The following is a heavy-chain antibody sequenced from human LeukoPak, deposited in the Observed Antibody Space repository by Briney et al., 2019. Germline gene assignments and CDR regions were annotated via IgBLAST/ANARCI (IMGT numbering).Heavy chain of an antibody. D-gene: IGHD6-13*01. CDR2: INHSGST. Sequence: SETLSLTCAVYGGSFSGYYWSWIRQPPGKGLEWIGEINHSGSTNYNPSLKSRVTISVDTSKNQFSLKLSSVTAADTAVYYCARESSSSSNWFDPWGQGTLVTVSS. CDR3: ARESSSSSNWFDP. V-gene: IGHV4-34*01. CDR1: GGSFSGYY. J-gene: IGHJ5*02.